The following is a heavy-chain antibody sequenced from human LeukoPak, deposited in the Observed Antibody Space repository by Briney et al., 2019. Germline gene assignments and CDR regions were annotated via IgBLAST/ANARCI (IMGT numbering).Heavy chain of an antibody. CDR1: GGSFSGYY. Sequence: SETLSLTCAVYGGSFSGYYWSWIRQPPGKGLEWIGEINHSGSTNYNPSLKSRVTISVDTSKNQFSLKLSSVTAADTAVYYCARHPEADYFDYWGQGSLVTVSS. CDR3: ARHPEADYFDY. V-gene: IGHV4-34*01. D-gene: IGHD1-14*01. CDR2: INHSGST. J-gene: IGHJ4*02.